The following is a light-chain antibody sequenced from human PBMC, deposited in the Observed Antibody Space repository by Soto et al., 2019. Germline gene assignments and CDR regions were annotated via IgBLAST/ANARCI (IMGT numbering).Light chain of an antibody. Sequence: EIVMTQSPATLSVSPGERATLSCRASQSVSSNLAWYQQKPGQAPRLLIYGSSTRATGIPARFSGSGSGKEFTITIRSLQSEDFAIYFCPQYNNWPPDRTFGQGTKVEIK. V-gene: IGKV3-15*01. CDR3: PQYNNWPPDRT. J-gene: IGKJ1*01. CDR2: GSS. CDR1: QSVSSN.